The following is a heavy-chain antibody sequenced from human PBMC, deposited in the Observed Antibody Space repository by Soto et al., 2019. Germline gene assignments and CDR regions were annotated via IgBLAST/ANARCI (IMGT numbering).Heavy chain of an antibody. CDR1: GDSISNSSW. Sequence: SVTLSLTCAVSGDSISNSSWWIWVRQPPGKGLEWIGEIFHSGSTNYNPSLKGRVTISVDRSKNQFSLKLSSVTAADTAVYYCAREYSRNWFDPWGQGTLVTVSS. CDR2: IFHSGST. D-gene: IGHD2-21*01. J-gene: IGHJ5*02. CDR3: AREYSRNWFDP. V-gene: IGHV4-4*02.